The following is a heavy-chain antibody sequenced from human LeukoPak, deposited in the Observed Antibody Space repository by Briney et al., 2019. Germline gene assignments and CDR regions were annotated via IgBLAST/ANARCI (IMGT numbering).Heavy chain of an antibody. CDR2: INHSGST. D-gene: IGHD3-16*01. Sequence: PSETLSLTCAVYGGSFSGYYWSWIRQAPGKGLEWIGEINHSGSTNYNPSLKSRVTISVDTSKNQFSLKLSSVTAADTAVYYCPSLGAARPTYYYYYYMDVWGKGTTVTVSS. CDR3: PSLGAARPTYYYYYYMDV. J-gene: IGHJ6*03. V-gene: IGHV4-34*01. CDR1: GGSFSGYY.